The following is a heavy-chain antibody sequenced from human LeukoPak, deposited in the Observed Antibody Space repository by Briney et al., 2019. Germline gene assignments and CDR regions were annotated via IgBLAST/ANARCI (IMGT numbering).Heavy chain of an antibody. CDR2: IYHSGST. Sequence: KPSETLSLTCAVSGGSISSGGYSWRWIRQPPGKGLEWIGYIYHSGSTYYNPSLKSRVTVSVDRSKNQFSLKLSSVTAADTAVYYCARVRSDYVWGSYRSHRDYYFDYWGQGTLVTVSS. J-gene: IGHJ4*02. CDR1: GGSISSGGYS. V-gene: IGHV4-30-2*01. D-gene: IGHD3-16*02. CDR3: ARVRSDYVWGSYRSHRDYYFDY.